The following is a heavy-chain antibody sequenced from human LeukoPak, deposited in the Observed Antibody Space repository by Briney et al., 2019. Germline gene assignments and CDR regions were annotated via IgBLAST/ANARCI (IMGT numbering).Heavy chain of an antibody. V-gene: IGHV3-66*01. CDR3: ARDGENHYYDY. D-gene: IGHD7-27*01. Sequence: GGSLRLSCAASGFTVSSNHMSWVRQAPGQGVEWVSVIYIGGTIHYADSVKGRFTISRDNSQNTVYLEMNSLRAEDTAVYYCARDGENHYYDYWGQGTLVTVST. CDR1: GFTVSSNH. CDR2: IYIGGTI. J-gene: IGHJ4*02.